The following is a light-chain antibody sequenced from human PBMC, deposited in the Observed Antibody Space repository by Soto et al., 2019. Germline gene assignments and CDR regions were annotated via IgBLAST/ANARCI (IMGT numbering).Light chain of an antibody. CDR3: QQYGSSPSWT. CDR1: QSVNSN. J-gene: IGKJ1*01. V-gene: IGKV3-20*01. Sequence: EIVMTQSPSTLSVSPGERATLSSRASQSVNSNLAWYQQKPGQAPRLLIYGASTRATGIPDRFSGSGSGTDFTLTISRLEPEDFAVYYCQQYGSSPSWTFGQGTKVDIK. CDR2: GAS.